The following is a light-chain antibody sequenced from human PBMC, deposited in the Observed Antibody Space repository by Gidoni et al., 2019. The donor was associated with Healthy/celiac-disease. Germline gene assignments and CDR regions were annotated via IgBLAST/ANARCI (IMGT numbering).Light chain of an antibody. V-gene: IGLV1-47*01. Sequence: QSVLTQPPSASGTPGQRVTISCSGSSSNIGSNYVYWYQQLPGTAPKLLIYRNKQRPSGVPDRFSGSKSVTSASLAISGLRSEDEADYYCAAWDDSLSGWVFGGGTKLTVL. CDR3: AAWDDSLSGWV. CDR1: SSNIGSNY. CDR2: RNK. J-gene: IGLJ3*02.